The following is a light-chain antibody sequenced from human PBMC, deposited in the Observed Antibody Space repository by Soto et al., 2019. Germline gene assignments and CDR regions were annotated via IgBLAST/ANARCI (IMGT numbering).Light chain of an antibody. J-gene: IGLJ1*01. CDR3: CSSGGSPTYV. CDR1: SSDIGSYNH. V-gene: IGLV2-23*02. CDR2: AVS. Sequence: QSVLTQPASVSGSPGQSITISCSGTSSDIGSYNHVAWYQQFPGKSPKLMIYAVSDRPPGVSDRFSGSKSGITASLTISGLQTEDEADYYCCSSGGSPTYVFGTGTKLTVL.